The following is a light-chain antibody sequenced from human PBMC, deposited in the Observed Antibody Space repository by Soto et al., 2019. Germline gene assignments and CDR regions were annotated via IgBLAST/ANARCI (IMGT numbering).Light chain of an antibody. CDR1: QSISSW. Sequence: DIHMTHSPSTLSASVGDRVTITCRASQSISSWLAWYQQKPGKAPKLLIYDASSLESGVPSRFSGSRSGTEFTLTISSLQPDDFATYYCQQYNSYSPLTFGGGTKVDIK. V-gene: IGKV1-5*01. CDR2: DAS. CDR3: QQYNSYSPLT. J-gene: IGKJ4*01.